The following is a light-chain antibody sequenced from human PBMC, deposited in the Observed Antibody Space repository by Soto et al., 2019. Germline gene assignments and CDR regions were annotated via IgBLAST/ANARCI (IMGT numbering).Light chain of an antibody. Sequence: DIQMTQSASSLPASVGDTVTISCQASQDISKYLTWFQQKPGKAPKLLIYDVFNVETGVPSRFSGRGSGTDFTLIISNLQPEDFATYYCQQYDQLPITFGGGPKVDI. V-gene: IGKV1-33*01. CDR2: DVF. CDR3: QQYDQLPIT. CDR1: QDISKY. J-gene: IGKJ4*01.